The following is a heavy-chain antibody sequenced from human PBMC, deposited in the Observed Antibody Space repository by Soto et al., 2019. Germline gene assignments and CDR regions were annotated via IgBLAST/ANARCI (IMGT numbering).Heavy chain of an antibody. CDR1: GYTFTSYA. CDR3: AIDYDSSGYWNWFDP. J-gene: IGHJ5*02. CDR2: INAGNGNT. D-gene: IGHD3-22*01. Sequence: QVQLVQSGAEVKKPGASVKVSCKASGYTFTSYAMHWVRQAPGQRLEWMGWINAGNGNTKYSQKFQGRVTITRDTSASTAYMELSSLRSEDTAVYYCAIDYDSSGYWNWFDPWGQGTLVTVSS. V-gene: IGHV1-3*01.